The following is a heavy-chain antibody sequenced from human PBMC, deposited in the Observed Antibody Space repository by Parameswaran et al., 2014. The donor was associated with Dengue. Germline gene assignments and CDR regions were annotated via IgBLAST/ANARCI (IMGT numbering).Heavy chain of an antibody. Sequence: VRQMPGKGLEWMGIIYPGDSDTRYSPSFQGQVTISADKSISTAYLQWSSLKASDTAMYYCARYSGSPRVYDYWGQGTLVTVSS. J-gene: IGHJ4*02. V-gene: IGHV5-51*01. D-gene: IGHD1-26*01. CDR3: ARYSGSPRVYDY. CDR2: IYPGDSDT.